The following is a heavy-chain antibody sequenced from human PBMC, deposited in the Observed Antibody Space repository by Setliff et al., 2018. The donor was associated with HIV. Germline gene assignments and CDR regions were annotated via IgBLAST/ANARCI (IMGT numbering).Heavy chain of an antibody. CDR3: ARRGDYYYYYAMDF. J-gene: IGHJ6*02. D-gene: IGHD3-10*01. Sequence: GGSLRLSCAASGFTFSDYYMSWIRQAPGKGLEWVSYISSSSSTIYYADSVKGRFTISRDNAKNSLYLQMNSLRAEDTAVYYCARRGDYYYYYAMDFWGQGTTVTVSS. V-gene: IGHV3-11*04. CDR1: GFTFSDYY. CDR2: ISSSSSTI.